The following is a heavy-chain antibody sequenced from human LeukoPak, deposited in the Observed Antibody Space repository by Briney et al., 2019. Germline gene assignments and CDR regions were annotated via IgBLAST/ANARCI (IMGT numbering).Heavy chain of an antibody. CDR1: GGSISSGGYS. CDR2: IYYSRSRNT. J-gene: IGHJ6*03. V-gene: IGHV4-30-4*07. Sequence: PSETLSLTCAVSGGSISSGGYSWSWIRQPPGKGLEWIGYIYYSRSRNTNYNPSLKSRVIISVDTSKNQFSLKLSSVTAADTAVYYRARVRPGSGSLYYYYYYMDVWGKGTTVTVSS. CDR3: ARVRPGSGSLYYYYYYMDV. D-gene: IGHD2-15*01.